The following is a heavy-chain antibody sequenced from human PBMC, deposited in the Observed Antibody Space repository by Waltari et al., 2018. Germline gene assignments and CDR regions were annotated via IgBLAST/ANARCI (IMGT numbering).Heavy chain of an antibody. V-gene: IGHV4-34*02. D-gene: IGHD2-8*02. Sequence: QVQLQQWGAGQLQPSETLSLTCAVYGGSFSGYYWGWFRHPPGKGLEWIGEINHNGNRNHNPSLRSRVTMLVDTSRSQFSLKLNSVTAADTAVYYCVRLEDCTGPGGNCYSGDSFALDVWGQGTTVTVSS. J-gene: IGHJ6*02. CDR1: GGSFSGYY. CDR2: INHNGNR. CDR3: VRLEDCTGPGGNCYSGDSFALDV.